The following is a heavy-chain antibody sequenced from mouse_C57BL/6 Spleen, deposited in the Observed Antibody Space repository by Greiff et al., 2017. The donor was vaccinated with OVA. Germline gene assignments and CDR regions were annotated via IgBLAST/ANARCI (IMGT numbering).Heavy chain of an antibody. Sequence: EVQLVESGGGLVQPGGSLKLSCAASGFTFSDYYMYWVRQTPEKRLEWVAYISNGGGSTYYPDTVKGRFTISRDNAKNTLYRQMSRLKSEDTAMYYCARQLYYGSSYPPFAYWGQGTLVTVSA. CDR2: ISNGGGST. V-gene: IGHV5-12*01. J-gene: IGHJ3*01. CDR1: GFTFSDYY. D-gene: IGHD1-1*01. CDR3: ARQLYYGSSYPPFAY.